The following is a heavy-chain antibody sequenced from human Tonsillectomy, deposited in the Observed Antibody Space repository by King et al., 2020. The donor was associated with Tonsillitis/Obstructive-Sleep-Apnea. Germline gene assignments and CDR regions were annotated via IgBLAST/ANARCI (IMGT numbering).Heavy chain of an antibody. J-gene: IGHJ4*02. D-gene: IGHD5-12*01. CDR2: ISWDGGYT. CDR1: GFTFDDYA. Sequence: VQLVESGGVVVQPGGSLRLSCAASGFTFDDYAIHWVRQPPGKGLEWVSLISWDGGYTSYADSVKGRFTISRDNSKNSLYLQMNSLRTEDTALYYCEKDFGGNIVATNYFDYWGQGTLVTVSS. CDR3: EKDFGGNIVATNYFDY. V-gene: IGHV3-43*01.